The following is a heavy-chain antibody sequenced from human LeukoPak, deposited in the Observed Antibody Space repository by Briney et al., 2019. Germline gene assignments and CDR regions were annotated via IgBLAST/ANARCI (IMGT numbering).Heavy chain of an antibody. CDR2: IYTSGST. CDR1: GGSISSGSYY. Sequence: SETLSLTCTVSGGSISSGSYYWSWIRQPAGKGLEWIGRIYTSGSTNYNPSLKSRVTISVDTSKNQFSLKLRSVTAADTAVYYCARRTDYSGWYYFDHWGQGILVTVSS. CDR3: ARRTDYSGWYYFDH. D-gene: IGHD6-19*01. V-gene: IGHV4-61*02. J-gene: IGHJ4*02.